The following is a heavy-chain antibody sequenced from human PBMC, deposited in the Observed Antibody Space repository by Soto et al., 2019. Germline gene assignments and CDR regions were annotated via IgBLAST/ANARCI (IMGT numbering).Heavy chain of an antibody. CDR1: GGSISSYY. CDR2: IYYSGST. CDR3: ARHGGYCSGGSCYSYYFDY. V-gene: IGHV4-59*08. Sequence: PSETLSLTCTVSGGSISSYYWSWIRQPPGKGLEWIGYIYYSGSTNYNPYLKSRVTIAVDTSKNQSSLKLSSVTAADTAVYYCARHGGYCSGGSCYSYYFDYWGQGTLVTVSS. J-gene: IGHJ4*02. D-gene: IGHD2-15*01.